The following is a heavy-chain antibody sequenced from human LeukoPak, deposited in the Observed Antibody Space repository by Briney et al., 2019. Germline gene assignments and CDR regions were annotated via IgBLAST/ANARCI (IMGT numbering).Heavy chain of an antibody. CDR3: ASKWYCGGDCYYQIDF. J-gene: IGHJ4*02. CDR1: GFTFSIYS. Sequence: PGGSLRLSCAASGFTFSIYSMNWVRQAPGKALEWVSHIGRTMDTRYADSVKGRFTISRDNAKNSVYLQMSGLRAEDTAVYYCASKWYCGGDCYYQIDFWGQGTLVTVSS. CDR2: IGRTMDT. V-gene: IGHV3-48*04. D-gene: IGHD2-21*02.